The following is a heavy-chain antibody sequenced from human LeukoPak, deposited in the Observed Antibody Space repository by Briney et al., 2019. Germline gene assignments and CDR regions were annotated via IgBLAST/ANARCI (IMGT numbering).Heavy chain of an antibody. CDR2: IYYSGST. CDR3: ARVPYGKQWLVRREYYFDY. CDR1: GGSISSGGYY. V-gene: IGHV4-61*08. J-gene: IGHJ4*02. Sequence: PSQTLSLTCTVSGGSISSGGYYWSWIRQPPGRGLEWIGYIYYSGSTNYNPSLKSRVTISVDTSKNQFSLKLSSVTAADTAVYYCARVPYGKQWLVRREYYFDYWGQGTLVTVSS. D-gene: IGHD6-19*01.